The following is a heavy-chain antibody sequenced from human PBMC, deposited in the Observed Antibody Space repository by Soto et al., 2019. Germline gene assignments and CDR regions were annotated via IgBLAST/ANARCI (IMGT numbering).Heavy chain of an antibody. CDR3: ARPYSSGYG. Sequence: SETLSLTCTVSGGSISSSSYYWGWIRQPPGKGLEWIGSIYYSGSTYYNPSLKSRVTISVDTSKNQFSLKLSSVTAADTAVYYCARPYSSGYGWGQGTLVTVSS. J-gene: IGHJ4*02. D-gene: IGHD3-22*01. CDR2: IYYSGST. V-gene: IGHV4-39*01. CDR1: GGSISSSSYY.